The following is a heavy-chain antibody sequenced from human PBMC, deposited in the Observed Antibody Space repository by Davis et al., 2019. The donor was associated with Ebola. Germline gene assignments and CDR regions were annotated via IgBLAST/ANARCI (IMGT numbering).Heavy chain of an antibody. CDR1: GFTFSSYS. J-gene: IGHJ4*02. CDR3: ARDGIYYDFWSVLDY. D-gene: IGHD3-3*01. CDR2: IKQDGSEK. V-gene: IGHV3-7*03. Sequence: GESLKISCAASGFTFSSYSMNWVRQAPGKGLEWVANIKQDGSEKYYVDSVKGRFTISRDNAKNSLYLQMNSLRAEDTAVYYCARDGIYYDFWSVLDYWGQGTLVTVSS.